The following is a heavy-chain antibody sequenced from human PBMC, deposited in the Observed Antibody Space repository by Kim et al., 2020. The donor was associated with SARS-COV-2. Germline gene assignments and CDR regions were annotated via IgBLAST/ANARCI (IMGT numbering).Heavy chain of an antibody. CDR2: ISAYNGNT. Sequence: ASVKVSCKASGYTFTSYGISWVRQAPGQGLEWMGWISAYNGNTNYAQKLQGRVTMTTDTSTSTAYMELRSLRSDDTAVYYCARVPSPLRYFDWLGSYGMDVWGQGTTVTVSS. D-gene: IGHD3-9*01. V-gene: IGHV1-18*01. J-gene: IGHJ6*02. CDR3: ARVPSPLRYFDWLGSYGMDV. CDR1: GYTFTSYG.